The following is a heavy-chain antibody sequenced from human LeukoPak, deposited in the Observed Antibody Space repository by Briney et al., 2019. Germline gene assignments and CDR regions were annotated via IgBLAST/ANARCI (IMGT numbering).Heavy chain of an antibody. CDR1: GGSISSYY. CDR2: IYYSGST. J-gene: IGHJ4*02. V-gene: IGHV4-59*01. Sequence: SETLSLTCTVSGGSISSYYWSWIRQPPGKGLEWIGYIYYSGSTNYNPSLKSRVTISVKTSKNQFSLKLSSVTAADTAVYYCARDSQYYYDSSGYLDYWGQGTLVTVSS. D-gene: IGHD3-22*01. CDR3: ARDSQYYYDSSGYLDY.